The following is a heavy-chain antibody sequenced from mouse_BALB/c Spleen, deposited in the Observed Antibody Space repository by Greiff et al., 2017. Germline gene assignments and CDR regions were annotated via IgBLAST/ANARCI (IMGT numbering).Heavy chain of an antibody. CDR2: ISSGSSTI. V-gene: IGHV5-17*02. CDR3: ARDRFSYYAMDY. Sequence: DVMLVESGGGLVQPGGSRKLSCAASGFTFSSFGMHWVRQAPEKGLEWVAYISSGSSTIYYADTVKGRFTISRDNPKNTLFLQMTSLRSEDTAMYYCARDRFSYYAMDYWGQGTSVTVSS. CDR1: GFTFSSFG. D-gene: IGHD2-14*01. J-gene: IGHJ4*01.